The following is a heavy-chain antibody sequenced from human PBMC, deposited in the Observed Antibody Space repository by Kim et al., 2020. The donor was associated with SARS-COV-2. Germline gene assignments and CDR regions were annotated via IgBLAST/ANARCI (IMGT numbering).Heavy chain of an antibody. CDR2: MNSNSGNT. CDR3: ARRGTQLWGTYWFDP. J-gene: IGHJ5*02. D-gene: IGHD5-18*01. Sequence: ASVKVSCKTSGYTFTSYDINWVRQATGQGLEWMGWMNSNSGNTGYAQKFQGRVTMTRNTSISTAYMELTSLRSEDTAVYYCARRGTQLWGTYWFDPWGQGTRVTVSS. CDR1: GYTFTSYD. V-gene: IGHV1-8*01.